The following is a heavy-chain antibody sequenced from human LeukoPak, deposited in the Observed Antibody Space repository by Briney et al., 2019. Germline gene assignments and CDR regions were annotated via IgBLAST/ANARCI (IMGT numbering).Heavy chain of an antibody. CDR2: IIPISGTT. V-gene: IGHV1-69*13. CDR1: GGTLNSYV. CDR3: ARERDGYNNAFDY. Sequence: SVKVSCKASGGTLNSYVISWVRQAPGQGLEWMGGIIPISGTTNYAQKFQGRVTITADESTSTAYMELSSLRSEDTAVYYCARERDGYNNAFDYWGQGTLVTVSS. J-gene: IGHJ4*02. D-gene: IGHD5-24*01.